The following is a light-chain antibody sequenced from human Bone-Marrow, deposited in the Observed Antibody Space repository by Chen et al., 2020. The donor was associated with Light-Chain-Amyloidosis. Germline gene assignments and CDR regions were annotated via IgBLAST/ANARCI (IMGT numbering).Light chain of an antibody. CDR2: DDS. V-gene: IGLV3-21*02. Sequence: SSVLTQPSSVSVAPGQTATIACGGNNIGSTSVHWYQQTPGQAPLLVVYDDSDRPSGIPERLSGSNAGNTATLTISRVEGGDEADYYCQVWDRSSDRPVFGGGTKLTVL. CDR3: QVWDRSSDRPV. CDR1: NIGSTS. J-gene: IGLJ3*02.